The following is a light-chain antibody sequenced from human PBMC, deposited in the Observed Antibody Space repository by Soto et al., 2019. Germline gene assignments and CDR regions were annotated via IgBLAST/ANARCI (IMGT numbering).Light chain of an antibody. CDR3: QQYYSLPYT. J-gene: IGKJ2*01. CDR1: QDINKD. V-gene: IGKV1-33*01. CDR2: EAS. Sequence: DIQMTQSPSSLSASVGDRVTITCQASQDINKDLNWYQQKPGKAPKLLMYEASNLQTGVSSRFSGTGSKTYFIFTISSLQPEDTATYYCQQYYSLPYTFGQGTKVDIK.